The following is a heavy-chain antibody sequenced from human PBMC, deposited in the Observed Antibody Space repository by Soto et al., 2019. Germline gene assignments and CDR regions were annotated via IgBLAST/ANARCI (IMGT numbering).Heavy chain of an antibody. D-gene: IGHD3-10*01. V-gene: IGHV3-72*01. Sequence: EVQLVESGGGLVQPGGSLRLSCAASGFTFSDHYMDWVRQAPGKGLEWVGRSRNKANSYTTEYAASVKGRFTISRDDSKNSLYLQMNSLKTEDTAVYYCAREELLWFGELPRNYYYGMDVWGQGTTVTVSS. J-gene: IGHJ6*02. CDR2: SRNKANSYTT. CDR1: GFTFSDHY. CDR3: AREELLWFGELPRNYYYGMDV.